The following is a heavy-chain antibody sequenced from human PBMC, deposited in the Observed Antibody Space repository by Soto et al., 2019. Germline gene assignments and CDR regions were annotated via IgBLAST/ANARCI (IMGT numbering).Heavy chain of an antibody. CDR1: GFTFSDYY. Sequence: PGGSLRLSCAASGFTFSDYYMXWIRQAPGKGLEWVSYISSSGSYTNYADSVKGRFTTSRDNAKNSLYLQMNSLRAEDTAVYYCARGLTVGKHFDYWGQGTLVTSPQ. J-gene: IGHJ4*02. CDR2: ISSSGSYT. V-gene: IGHV3-11*06. CDR3: ARGLTVGKHFDY.